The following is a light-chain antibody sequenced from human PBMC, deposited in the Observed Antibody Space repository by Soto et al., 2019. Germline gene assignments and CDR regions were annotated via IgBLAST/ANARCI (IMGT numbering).Light chain of an antibody. J-gene: IGKJ4*01. V-gene: IGKV3-15*01. Sequence: DTVMTQSPATLSVSPGQGPTLSCSASQNVSSNLAWYQQKPGQAPRLLIHGASTRATSTPARFSGSGSGTEFTLTISSLQSEDFAFYYCQQYYCWPTLTFGGGVKVEIK. CDR2: GAS. CDR3: QQYYCWPTLT. CDR1: QNVSSN.